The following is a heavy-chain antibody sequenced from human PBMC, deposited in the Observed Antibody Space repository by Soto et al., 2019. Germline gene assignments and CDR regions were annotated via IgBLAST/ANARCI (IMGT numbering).Heavy chain of an antibody. J-gene: IGHJ2*01. CDR3: ARFNWYFDL. Sequence: SETLSLTCTVSGGSISSYYRSWIRQPPGKGLEWIGYIYYRGSTNYNPSLKSRVTISVDTSKNQFSLKLSSVTAADTAMYYCARFNWYFDLWGRGTLVTVSS. CDR1: GGSISSYY. V-gene: IGHV4-59*01. CDR2: IYYRGST.